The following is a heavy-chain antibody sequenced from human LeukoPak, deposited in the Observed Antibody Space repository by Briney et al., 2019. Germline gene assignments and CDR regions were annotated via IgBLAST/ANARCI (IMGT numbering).Heavy chain of an antibody. Sequence: PSETLSLTCTVSGGSISYYYWSWIRQPAGKGLEWIGRIYTSGSTNYNPSLKSRVTMSVDTSKNQFSLKLSSVTAADTAVYYCARDRGWDMVRGSLYWFDPWGQGTLVTVSS. CDR2: IYTSGST. J-gene: IGHJ5*02. CDR1: GGSISYYY. CDR3: ARDRGWDMVRGSLYWFDP. V-gene: IGHV4-4*07. D-gene: IGHD3-10*01.